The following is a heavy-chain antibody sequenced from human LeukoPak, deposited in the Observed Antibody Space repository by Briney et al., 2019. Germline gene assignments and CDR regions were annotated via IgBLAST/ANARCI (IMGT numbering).Heavy chain of an antibody. D-gene: IGHD5-18*01. J-gene: IGHJ4*02. CDR1: GFTFSSYS. V-gene: IGHV3-48*01. Sequence: PGGSLRLSCAASGFTFSSYSMNWVRQAPGKGLEWVSYISSSSSTIYYADSVKGRFTISRDNAKNSLYLQMNSLRAEDTAVYYCARDSGYGYGYWGQGTLVTVSS. CDR2: ISSSSSTI. CDR3: ARDSGYGYGY.